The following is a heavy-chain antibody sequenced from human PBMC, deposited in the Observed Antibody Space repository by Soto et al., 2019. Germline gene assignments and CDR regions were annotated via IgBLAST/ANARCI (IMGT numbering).Heavy chain of an antibody. CDR2: IYYSGST. D-gene: IGHD1-20*01. Sequence: PSETLSLTCTVSGGTISSGDDCWTWISKPPGKGLEWIGYIYYSGSTYYNPSLKSRLTMSVDTSKNQFSLKLSSVTAADTAVYYCARDRAKWKDYYYYGMDVWGQGTTVTVSS. CDR1: GGTISSGDDC. CDR3: ARDRAKWKDYYYYGMDV. V-gene: IGHV4-30-4*01. J-gene: IGHJ6*02.